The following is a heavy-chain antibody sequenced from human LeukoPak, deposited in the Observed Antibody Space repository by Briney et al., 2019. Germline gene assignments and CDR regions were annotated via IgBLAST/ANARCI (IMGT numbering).Heavy chain of an antibody. D-gene: IGHD3-16*01. CDR1: GFTFSSYS. V-gene: IGHV3-21*01. CDR3: ARDGGLSSEGAFDI. CDR2: ISSSSSYI. J-gene: IGHJ3*02. Sequence: PGGSLRLSCAASGFTFSSYSMNWVRQAPGKGLEWVSSISSSSSYIYYADSVKGRFTISRDNAKNSLYLQMNSLRAEDTAVYYCARDGGLSSEGAFDIWGQGTMVTVSS.